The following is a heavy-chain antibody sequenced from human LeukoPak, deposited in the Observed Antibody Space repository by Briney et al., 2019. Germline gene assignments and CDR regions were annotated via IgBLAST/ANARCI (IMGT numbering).Heavy chain of an antibody. CDR1: GYTFTSYD. CDR2: MNPNSGNT. J-gene: IGHJ4*02. V-gene: IGHV1-8*03. CDR3: ARASFSVVPAAPSPGGTFDY. D-gene: IGHD2-2*01. Sequence: ASVKVSCKASGYTFTSYDINWVRQATGQGLEWMGWMNPNSGNTGYAQKLQSRVTITRNTSISTAYMELSSLRSEDTAVYYCARASFSVVPAAPSPGGTFDYWGQGTLVTVSS.